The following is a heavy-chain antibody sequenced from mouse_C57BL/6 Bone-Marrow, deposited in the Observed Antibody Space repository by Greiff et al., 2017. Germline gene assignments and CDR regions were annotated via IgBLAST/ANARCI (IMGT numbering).Heavy chain of an antibody. CDR2: IYPRSGNT. CDR1: GYTFTSSG. CDR3: ARSYTCMDY. Sequence: VQLQQSGAELARPGASVKLSCKASGYTFTSSGISWVKQRTGQGLEWIGEIYPRSGNTYYNEKFKGKATLTADKSSSTAYMELRSLTSEDSAVYFCARSYTCMDYWCQGTSVTVSS. V-gene: IGHV1-81*01. J-gene: IGHJ4*01. D-gene: IGHD2-12*01.